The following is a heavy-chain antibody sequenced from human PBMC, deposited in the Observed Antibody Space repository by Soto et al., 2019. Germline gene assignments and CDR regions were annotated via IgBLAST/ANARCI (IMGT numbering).Heavy chain of an antibody. J-gene: IGHJ4*02. CDR2: ISWNSGSI. D-gene: IGHD4-17*01. CDR3: AKDNDYGYYFDY. Sequence: EVQLVESGGGLVQPGRSLRLSCAASGFTFDDYAMHWVRQAPGKGLEWVSGISWNSGSIGYADSVKGRFTISRDNAKNSLYLQMNSLRAEYTALYYCAKDNDYGYYFDYWGQGTLVTVSS. CDR1: GFTFDDYA. V-gene: IGHV3-9*01.